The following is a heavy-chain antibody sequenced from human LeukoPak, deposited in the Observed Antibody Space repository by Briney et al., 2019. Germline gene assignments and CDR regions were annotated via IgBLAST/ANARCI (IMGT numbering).Heavy chain of an antibody. Sequence: GGSLRLSCKGSGYSFTSYWIGWVRQMPGKGLEWMGIIYPGDSDTRYSPSFQGQVTISADKSISTAYLQWSSLKASDTAMYYCARSTMARGVISLFDYWGQGTLVTVSS. CDR1: GYSFTSYW. V-gene: IGHV5-51*01. D-gene: IGHD3-10*01. CDR2: IYPGDSDT. J-gene: IGHJ4*02. CDR3: ARSTMARGVISLFDY.